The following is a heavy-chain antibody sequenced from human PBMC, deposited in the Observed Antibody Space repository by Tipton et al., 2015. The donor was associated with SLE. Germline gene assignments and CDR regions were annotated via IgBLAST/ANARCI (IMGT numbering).Heavy chain of an antibody. D-gene: IGHD2-21*01. CDR3: VRHNCARDYCYDY. CDR2: INWNGDST. Sequence: SLRLSCAASGFIFDDYDMSWVRQAPGKGLEWVSTINWNGDSTGYADSVKGRFTLSRDNTKMSVFLQMNSLRAEDTALYYCVRHNCARDYCYDYWGQGTLVTVSS. J-gene: IGHJ4*02. CDR1: GFIFDDYD. V-gene: IGHV3-20*04.